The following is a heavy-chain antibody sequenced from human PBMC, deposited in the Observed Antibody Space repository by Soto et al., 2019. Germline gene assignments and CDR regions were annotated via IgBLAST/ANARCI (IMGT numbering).Heavy chain of an antibody. CDR3: ARGTRTIYGDYSDY. CDR2: ISWNSGSI. CDR1: GFTFDDYA. D-gene: IGHD4-17*01. J-gene: IGHJ4*01. Sequence: PGGSLRLSCAASGFTFDDYAMHWVRQAPGKGLEWVSGISWNSGSIGYADSVKGRFTISRDNAKNSLYLQMNSLRAEDTAVYYCARGTRTIYGDYSDYWGHGTLVTVSS. V-gene: IGHV3-9*01.